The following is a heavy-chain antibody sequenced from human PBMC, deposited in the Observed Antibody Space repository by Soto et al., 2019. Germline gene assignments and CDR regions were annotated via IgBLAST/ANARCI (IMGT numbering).Heavy chain of an antibody. CDR1: GFTFSRNA. J-gene: IGHJ5*02. CDR3: AKDTETYIVVVPAANNWFDP. D-gene: IGHD2-2*01. CDR2: ISDSGGST. Sequence: PGGSLRLSCAASGFTFSRNAMSWVRQAPGKGLEWVSAISDSGGSTYYADSVKGRFTISRDNSKNTLYLQMNSLRAEDTAVYHCAKDTETYIVVVPAANNWFDPWGQGTLVTVSS. V-gene: IGHV3-23*01.